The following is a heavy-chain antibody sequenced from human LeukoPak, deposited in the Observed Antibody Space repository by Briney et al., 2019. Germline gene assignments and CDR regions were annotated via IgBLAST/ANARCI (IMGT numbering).Heavy chain of an antibody. Sequence: GGSLRLSCAASGFTFSRYSMNWVRQAPGKGLEWVSYISSSSSTIYYADPVKGRFTISRDNAKNSLYLQMNSLRAEDTAVYYCASERPRGYHYYGMDVWGQGTTVTVS. CDR3: ASERPRGYHYYGMDV. CDR2: ISSSSSTI. V-gene: IGHV3-48*01. J-gene: IGHJ6*02. CDR1: GFTFSRYS.